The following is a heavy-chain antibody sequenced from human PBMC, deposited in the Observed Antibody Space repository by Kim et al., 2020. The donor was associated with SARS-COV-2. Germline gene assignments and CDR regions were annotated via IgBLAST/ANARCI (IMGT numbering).Heavy chain of an antibody. CDR3: ARDKRRGIVVVVAATHGNWFDP. CDR2: INPNSGGT. D-gene: IGHD2-15*01. J-gene: IGHJ5*02. CDR1: GYTFTGYY. Sequence: ASVKVSCKASGYTFTGYYMHWVRQAPGQGLEWMGRINPNSGGTNYAQKFQGRVTMTRDTSISTAYMELSRLRSDDTAVYYCARDKRRGIVVVVAATHGNWFDPWGQGTLVTVSS. V-gene: IGHV1-2*06.